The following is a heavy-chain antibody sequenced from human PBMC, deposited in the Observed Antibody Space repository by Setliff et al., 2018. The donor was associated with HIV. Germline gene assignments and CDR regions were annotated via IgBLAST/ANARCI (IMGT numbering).Heavy chain of an antibody. CDR2: INTDGSST. CDR1: GFTFSSYW. J-gene: IGHJ4*02. D-gene: IGHD5-18*01. CDR3: ASIELAAMVPVDY. V-gene: IGHV3-74*01. Sequence: GGSLRLSCAASGFTFSSYWMHWVRQAPGKGLVWVSRINTDGSSTSYADSVKGRFIISRDNAKNSLFLQMSSLRAEDTAVYYCASIELAAMVPVDYWGQGTLVTVSS.